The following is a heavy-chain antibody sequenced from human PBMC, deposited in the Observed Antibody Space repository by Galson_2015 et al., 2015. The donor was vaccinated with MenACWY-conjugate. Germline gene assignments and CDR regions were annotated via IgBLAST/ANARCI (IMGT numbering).Heavy chain of an antibody. CDR1: GYSFSDYG. J-gene: IGHJ4*02. V-gene: IGHV1-18*01. CDR2: ISPKNGNT. Sequence: SVKVSCKASGYSFSDYGVSWVRQAPGQGLEWMGWISPKNGNTHYGQKFQGRVTVTTDTSTSTAYMEVRSLRSDDTAVYYCARDRGTGLSSSWSEGSFDSCGQGTLVSVS. D-gene: IGHD6-6*01. CDR3: ARDRGTGLSSSWSEGSFDS.